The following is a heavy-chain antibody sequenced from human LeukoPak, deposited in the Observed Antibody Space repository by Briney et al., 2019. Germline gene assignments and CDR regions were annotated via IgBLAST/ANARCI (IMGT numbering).Heavy chain of an antibody. V-gene: IGHV4-59*01. CDR3: ARVPARRVVTTPTYFDF. J-gene: IGHJ4*02. CDR2: FSYSGST. Sequence: SETLSLTCTVSGGSISSYYWSWIRQPPGKGLEWIGYFSYSGSTNYNPSLRSRVTISVDTSKNQFSLKLTSVTAADTAVYYCARVPARRVVTTPTYFDFWGQGTLVTVSS. D-gene: IGHD2-21*02. CDR1: GGSISSYY.